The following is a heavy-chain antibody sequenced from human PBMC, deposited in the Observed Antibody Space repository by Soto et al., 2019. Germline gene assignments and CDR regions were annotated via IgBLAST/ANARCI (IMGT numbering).Heavy chain of an antibody. Sequence: SETLSLTCAVYGGSFSGYYWSWIRQPPGKGLEWIGEINHSGSTNYNPSLKSRVTISVDTSKNQFSLKLSSVTAADTAVYYYALPGIAVAGSHGMDVWGQGTTVTVSS. D-gene: IGHD6-19*01. V-gene: IGHV4-34*01. CDR1: GGSFSGYY. CDR3: ALPGIAVAGSHGMDV. CDR2: INHSGST. J-gene: IGHJ6*02.